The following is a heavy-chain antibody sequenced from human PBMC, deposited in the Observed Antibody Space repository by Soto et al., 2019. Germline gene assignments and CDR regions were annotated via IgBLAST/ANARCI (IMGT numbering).Heavy chain of an antibody. CDR2: IYYRGST. J-gene: IGHJ6*02. CDR1: GGSISGYY. D-gene: IGHD1-26*01. V-gene: IGHV4-59*07. CDR3: ARQQLLPLYSALDV. Sequence: QVQLQESGPGLVKPSDTLSLTCNVSGGSISGYYWSWIRQSPGKGLEYIGYIYYRGSTNYNSSLKSRVTMSVDTSRNQFSLKMNSVTAADTAVYYCARQQLLPLYSALDVWGQGTTVTVSS.